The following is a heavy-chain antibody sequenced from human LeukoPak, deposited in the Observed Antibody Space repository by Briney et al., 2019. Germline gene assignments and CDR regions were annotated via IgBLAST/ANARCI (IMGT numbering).Heavy chain of an antibody. Sequence: ASVKVSCKASGYTFTGYYMHWVRQAPGQGLEWMGRINPNSGGTNYAQEFQGRVTMTRDTSISTAYMDLTRLRSDDTAVYYCARGTEYYFDYWGQGTLVTVSS. CDR3: ARGTEYYFDY. V-gene: IGHV1-2*06. CDR2: INPNSGGT. CDR1: GYTFTGYY. D-gene: IGHD1-1*01. J-gene: IGHJ4*02.